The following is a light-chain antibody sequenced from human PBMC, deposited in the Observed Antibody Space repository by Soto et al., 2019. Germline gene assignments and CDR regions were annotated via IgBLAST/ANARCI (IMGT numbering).Light chain of an antibody. V-gene: IGKV3-11*01. CDR1: ENVRTF. J-gene: IGKJ1*01. CDR3: QQHSHWPPWT. CDR2: GAS. Sequence: ALTQSPATLALSPGERATLSCRASENVRTFVDWYQQKPGQAPRLLIYGASNRATGSPARFSGSGAGTDFTLTISNLVPEDFAVYYCQQHSHWPPWTFGQGTKVDI.